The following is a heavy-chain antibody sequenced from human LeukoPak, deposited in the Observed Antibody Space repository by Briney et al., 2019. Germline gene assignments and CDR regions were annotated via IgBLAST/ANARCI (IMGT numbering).Heavy chain of an antibody. Sequence: GASVKVSCKASGGTFSSYAISWVRQAPGQGLEWMGRIIPILGIANYAQKFQGRVTITADKSTSTAYMELSSLRPEDTAVYYCAREGPDDAFDIWGQGTMVTVSS. V-gene: IGHV1-69*04. J-gene: IGHJ3*02. CDR1: GGTFSSYA. CDR2: IIPILGIA. CDR3: AREGPDDAFDI.